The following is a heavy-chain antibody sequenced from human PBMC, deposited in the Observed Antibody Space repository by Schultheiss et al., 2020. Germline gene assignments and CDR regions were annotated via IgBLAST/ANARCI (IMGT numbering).Heavy chain of an antibody. Sequence: SVTLSLTCAVSGVSISSPNWWTWVRQPPGKGLEWIGEIYQSGSTNYNPSLKSRVTISVDTSKNQFSLKLSSVTAADTAVYYCARSPGSEFDYWGQGTLVTVSS. CDR3: ARSPGSEFDY. CDR2: IYQSGST. CDR1: GVSISSPNW. V-gene: IGHV4-4*02. D-gene: IGHD3-10*01. J-gene: IGHJ4*02.